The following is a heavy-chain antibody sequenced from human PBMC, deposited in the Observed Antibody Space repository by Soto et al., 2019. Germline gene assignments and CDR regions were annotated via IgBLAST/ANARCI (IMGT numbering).Heavy chain of an antibody. D-gene: IGHD6-13*01. CDR1: GGSISSSSYY. J-gene: IGHJ6*02. CDR3: ARHTRPIAAAGTRYYGMDV. V-gene: IGHV4-39*01. CDR2: IYYSGST. Sequence: QLQLQESGPGLVKPSETLSLTCTVSGGSISSSSYYWGWIRQPPGKGLEWIGSIYYSGSTYYNPSXXGRVTISVDTXXTXFXXKLSSVTAADTAVYYCARHTRPIAAAGTRYYGMDVWGQGTTVTVSS.